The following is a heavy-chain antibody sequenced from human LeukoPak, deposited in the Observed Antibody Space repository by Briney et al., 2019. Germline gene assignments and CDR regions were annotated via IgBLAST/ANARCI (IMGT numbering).Heavy chain of an antibody. CDR3: AKDEPSGWIDY. CDR1: GFTLSRYG. J-gene: IGHJ4*02. Sequence: PGGPLRLSCAASGFTLSRYGMHGVREAPGKGGELVAVISYHGSNHYYADSVNRRFTLSRDNSKNTLYLQMNSLRAEDTAVYYCAKDEPSGWIDYWGQGTLVTVSS. CDR2: ISYHGSNH. V-gene: IGHV3-30*18. D-gene: IGHD6-19*01.